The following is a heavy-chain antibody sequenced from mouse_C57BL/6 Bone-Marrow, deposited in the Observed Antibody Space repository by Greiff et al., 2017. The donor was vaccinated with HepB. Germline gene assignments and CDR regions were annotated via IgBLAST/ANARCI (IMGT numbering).Heavy chain of an antibody. D-gene: IGHD4-1*01. CDR3: ARSVNWDENAMDY. Sequence: DVKLQESGPVLVKPGASVKMSCKASGYTFTDYYMNWVKQSHGKSLEWIGVINPYNGGTSYNQKFKGKATLTVDKSSSTAYMELNSLTSEDSAVYYCARSVNWDENAMDYWGQGTSVTVSS. CDR2: INPYNGGT. V-gene: IGHV1-19*01. CDR1: GYTFTDYY. J-gene: IGHJ4*01.